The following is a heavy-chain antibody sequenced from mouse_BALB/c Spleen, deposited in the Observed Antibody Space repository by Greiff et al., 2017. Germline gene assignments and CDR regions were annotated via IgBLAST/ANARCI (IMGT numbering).Heavy chain of an antibody. Sequence: QVQLQQSGPGLVAPSQSLSITCTVSGFSLTGYGVNWVRQPPGKGLEWLGVIWAGGSTNYNSALMSRLSISKDNSKSQVFLKMNSLQTDDTAMYYCARPPYYGSSWFAYWGQGTLVTVSA. CDR1: GFSLTGYG. CDR3: ARPPYYGSSWFAY. V-gene: IGHV2-9*02. J-gene: IGHJ3*01. CDR2: IWAGGST. D-gene: IGHD1-2*01.